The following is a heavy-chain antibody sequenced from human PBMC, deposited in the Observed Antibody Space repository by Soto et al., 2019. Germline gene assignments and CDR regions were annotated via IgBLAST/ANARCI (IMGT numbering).Heavy chain of an antibody. V-gene: IGHV3-23*01. Sequence: GGSLRLSCAASGFPFSNFAMSWVRQAPGKGLEWVSVISYSGDSTSYTDSVKGRFAISRDNSKDTLYLQMNSLRAEDTAVYYCANHKSLRDYYGLDVWGQGTTVTVSS. J-gene: IGHJ6*02. D-gene: IGHD4-17*01. CDR2: ISYSGDST. CDR1: GFPFSNFA. CDR3: ANHKSLRDYYGLDV.